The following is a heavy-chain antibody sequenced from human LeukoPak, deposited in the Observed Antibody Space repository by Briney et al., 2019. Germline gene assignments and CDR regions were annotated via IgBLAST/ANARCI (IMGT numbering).Heavy chain of an antibody. CDR2: ISAYNGNT. CDR3: ARRKYEIFGVVPMGGCFDY. Sequence: ASVKVSCKASGYTFTSYGISWVRQAPGQGLEWMGWISAYNGNTNYAQKLQGRVTMTTDTSTSTAYMELRSLRSDDTAVYYCARRKYEIFGVVPMGGCFDYWGQGTLVTVSS. V-gene: IGHV1-18*01. J-gene: IGHJ4*02. CDR1: GYTFTSYG. D-gene: IGHD3-3*01.